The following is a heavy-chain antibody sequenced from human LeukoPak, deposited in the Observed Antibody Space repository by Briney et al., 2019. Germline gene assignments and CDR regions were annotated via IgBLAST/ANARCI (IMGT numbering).Heavy chain of an antibody. Sequence: PSETLSLTCTVSGGSIGSYYWSWIRQPAGKGLEWIGRVYSSGSPNYNPSLKSRVTMSVDTSKNQFSLKLSSVTAADTAVYYCARYSSSWYNWFDPWGQGTLVTVSS. CDR1: GGSIGSYY. J-gene: IGHJ5*02. CDR3: ARYSSSWYNWFDP. V-gene: IGHV4-4*07. CDR2: VYSSGSP. D-gene: IGHD6-13*01.